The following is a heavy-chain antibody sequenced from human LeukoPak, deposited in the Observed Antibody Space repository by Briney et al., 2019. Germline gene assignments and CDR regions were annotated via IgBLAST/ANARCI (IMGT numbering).Heavy chain of an antibody. CDR1: GGSISSGGYY. CDR3: ARATGFGSTFVY. CDR2: IYYSGST. J-gene: IGHJ4*02. Sequence: SETLSLTCTVSGGSISSGGYYWSWIRQHPGKGLEWIGYIYYSGSTYYNPSLKSRVTISVDTSKNQSSLRLSSVTAADTAVYYCARATGFGSTFVYWGQGTLVTVSS. V-gene: IGHV4-31*03. D-gene: IGHD3-10*01.